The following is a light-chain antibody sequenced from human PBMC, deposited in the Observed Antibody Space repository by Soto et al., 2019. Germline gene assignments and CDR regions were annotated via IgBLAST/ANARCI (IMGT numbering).Light chain of an antibody. CDR3: QQYGSSPAIT. J-gene: IGKJ5*01. CDR1: QSVTTR. Sequence: IVLTQSPGTLSXSPXERVTLSCRASQSVTTRLAWYQHKPGQAPTLLMSGASNRASGVPVRFSGSGSGTDFTLTITRLEPEDFALYYCQQYGSSPAITFGQGTRLEIK. CDR2: GAS. V-gene: IGKV3-20*01.